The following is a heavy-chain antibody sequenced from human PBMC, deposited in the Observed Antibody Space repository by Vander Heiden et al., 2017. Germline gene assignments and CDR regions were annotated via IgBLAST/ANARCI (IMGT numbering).Heavy chain of an antibody. CDR1: GLTSSNAW. V-gene: IGHV3-15*01. CDR2: IKSKTDGGTT. CDR3: TAIGKTSGSYWVELDY. J-gene: IGHJ4*02. Sequence: EVQLVESGGGCVKPGGCLSLHWAASGLTSSNAWMSWGRQAPGKGLEWVGRIKSKTDGGTTDYAAPVKGRFTIARDDSKNTLYLQMNSLKTEDTAVYYGTAIGKTSGSYWVELDYWGQGTLVTVSS. D-gene: IGHD1-26*01.